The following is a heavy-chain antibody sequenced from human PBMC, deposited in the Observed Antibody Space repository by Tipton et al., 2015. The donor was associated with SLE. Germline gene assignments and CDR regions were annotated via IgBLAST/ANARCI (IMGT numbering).Heavy chain of an antibody. CDR1: RGSFTGYQ. Sequence: TLSLTCAVYRGSFTGYQWTWIRQPPGKGLEWIGEISHLGITKYNPSLKSRVTISLDTSKSQFSLNLTSVTAADTAVYYCARGDPILPYYYYMDVWDKGTTVTVSS. CDR2: ISHLGIT. D-gene: IGHD2/OR15-2a*01. V-gene: IGHV4-34*01. J-gene: IGHJ6*03. CDR3: ARGDPILPYYYYMDV.